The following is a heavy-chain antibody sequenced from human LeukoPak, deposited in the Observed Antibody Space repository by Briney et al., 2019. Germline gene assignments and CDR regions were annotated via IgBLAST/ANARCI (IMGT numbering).Heavy chain of an antibody. D-gene: IGHD6-13*01. V-gene: IGHV4-34*01. J-gene: IGHJ3*02. CDR2: INHSGST. Sequence: SETLSLTCAVYGGSSSGYYWSWVRQPPGKGVEWIGEINHSGSTNYNPSLKSRVTISVDTSKNQFSLKLSSVTAADTAVYYCARGPGYSSSDGAFDIWGQGTMVTVSS. CDR1: GGSSSGYY. CDR3: ARGPGYSSSDGAFDI.